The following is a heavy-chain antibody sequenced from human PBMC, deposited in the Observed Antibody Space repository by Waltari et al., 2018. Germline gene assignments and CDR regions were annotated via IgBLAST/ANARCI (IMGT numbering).Heavy chain of an antibody. J-gene: IGHJ5*01. Sequence: QLQMHDSGPGLVKPLETLPLSCTVSGGPSPSSFSYWGWIRQPPGKGLEWIGSVYHNGRTYDNPSLKSRVTISVDKSKNRFSLKMTSVTAADTAVYYCGKQATQYCNNTICYHDSWGQGILVTVSS. D-gene: IGHD2-2*01. CDR2: VYHNGRT. CDR3: GKQATQYCNNTICYHDS. V-gene: IGHV4-39*01. CDR1: GGPSPSSFSY.